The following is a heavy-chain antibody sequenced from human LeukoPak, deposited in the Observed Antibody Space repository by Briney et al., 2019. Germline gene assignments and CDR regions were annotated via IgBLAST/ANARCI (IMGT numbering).Heavy chain of an antibody. Sequence: SETLSLXCAVSGYSISSGYYWGWIRQPPGMGLEWIGSIYHSGSTYYNPSLKSRVTISVDTSKNQFSLKLSSVTAADTAVYYCASPSMGIGGAIDYWGQGTLVTVSS. CDR1: GYSISSGYY. CDR2: IYHSGST. V-gene: IGHV4-38-2*01. D-gene: IGHD1-26*01. CDR3: ASPSMGIGGAIDY. J-gene: IGHJ4*02.